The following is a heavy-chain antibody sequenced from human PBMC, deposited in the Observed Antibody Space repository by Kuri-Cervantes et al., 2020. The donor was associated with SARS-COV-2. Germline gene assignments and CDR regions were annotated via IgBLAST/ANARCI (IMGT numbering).Heavy chain of an antibody. D-gene: IGHD3-10*01. CDR2: IHNSRDVT. J-gene: IGHJ6*02. V-gene: IGHV3-21*05. Sequence: GESLKISCAASGFTFNNHPMNWVRQAPGQGLEWVSYIHNSRDVTYYADSVRGRFTISRDNARNTLYLQMNSLRAEDTAVYYCERDSFLWSGETYCYYYGMDDWGQGTMVTVSS. CDR1: GFTFNNHP. CDR3: ERDSFLWSGETYCYYYGMDD.